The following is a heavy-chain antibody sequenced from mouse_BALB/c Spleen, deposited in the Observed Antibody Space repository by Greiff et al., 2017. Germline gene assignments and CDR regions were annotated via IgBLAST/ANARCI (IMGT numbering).Heavy chain of an antibody. J-gene: IGHJ3*01. CDR1: GYTFTSYW. CDR2: IYPSDSYT. Sequence: QVQLQQPGAELVRPGASVKLSCKASGYTFTSYWINWVKQRPGQGLEWIGNIYPSDSYTNYNQKFKDKATLTVDKSSSTAYMQLSSPTSEDSAVYYCTRWHYYGSARGFAYWGQGTLVTVSA. D-gene: IGHD1-1*01. CDR3: TRWHYYGSARGFAY. V-gene: IGHV1-69*02.